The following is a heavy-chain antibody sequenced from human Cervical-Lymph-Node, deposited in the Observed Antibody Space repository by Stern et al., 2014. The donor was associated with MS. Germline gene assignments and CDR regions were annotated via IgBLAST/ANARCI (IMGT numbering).Heavy chain of an antibody. CDR1: GYSFHNYW. CDR3: ARRHCASRSSCDYFDF. Sequence: EVQLVESGAEVKKPGESLKISCKGSGYSFHNYWIGWVRQMPGKGLEWMGIINPGDSDTRYSPPFQGQVTISVDKSTSTAYLQWSSLKASDTAMYYCARRHCASRSSCDYFDFWGQGTLVTVSS. D-gene: IGHD1-26*01. CDR2: INPGDSDT. J-gene: IGHJ4*02. V-gene: IGHV5-51*01.